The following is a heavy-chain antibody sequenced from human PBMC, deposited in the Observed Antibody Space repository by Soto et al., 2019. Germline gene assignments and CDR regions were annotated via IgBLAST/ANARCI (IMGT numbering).Heavy chain of an antibody. D-gene: IGHD1-26*01. CDR2: IYHSGST. CDR3: ARVRLEPGIVSYYYYGMDV. V-gene: IGHV4-30-2*01. J-gene: IGHJ6*02. Sequence: PSETLSLTCAVSGGSISSGGYSWSWIRQPPGKGLEWIGYIYHSGSTYYNPSLKSRVTISVDRSKNQFSLKLSSVTAADTAVYYCARVRLEPGIVSYYYYGMDVWGQGTTVTVSS. CDR1: GGSISSGGYS.